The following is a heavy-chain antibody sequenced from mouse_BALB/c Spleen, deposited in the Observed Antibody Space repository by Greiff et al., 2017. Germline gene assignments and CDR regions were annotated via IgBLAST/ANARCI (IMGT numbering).Heavy chain of an antibody. V-gene: IGHV1S132*01. CDR2: IYPGTGST. Sequence: QVQLQQSGAELVRPGASVKLSCTTSGYIFTSYWIHWVKQRSGQGLEWIARIYPGTGSTYYNEKFKGKATLTADKSSNTAYMQLSSLTSEDSAVYVCARGAKTARAGFAYWGQGTLVTVSA. CDR3: ARGAKTARAGFAY. CDR1: GYIFTSYW. D-gene: IGHD3-2*01. J-gene: IGHJ3*01.